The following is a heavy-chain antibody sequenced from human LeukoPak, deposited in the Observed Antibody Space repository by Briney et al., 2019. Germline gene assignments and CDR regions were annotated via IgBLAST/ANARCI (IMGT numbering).Heavy chain of an antibody. J-gene: IGHJ4*02. CDR2: ISYDGSNK. Sequence: PGGSLRLSCAASGFTFSSYAMHWVRQAPGKGLERVAVISYDGSNKYYADSVKGRFTISRDNSKNTLYLQMNSLRAEDTAVYYCARLIKGVLMVYAMYYFDYWGQGTLVTVSS. CDR3: ARLIKGVLMVYAMYYFDY. CDR1: GFTFSSYA. V-gene: IGHV3-30*04. D-gene: IGHD2-8*01.